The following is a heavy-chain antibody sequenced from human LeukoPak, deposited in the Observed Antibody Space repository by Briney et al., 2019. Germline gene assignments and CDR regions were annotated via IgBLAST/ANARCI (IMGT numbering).Heavy chain of an antibody. Sequence: SETLSLTCTVPGGSISSSSYYWGWIRQPPGKGLEWIGGIYYSGSTYYNPSLKSRITISVDTSKNQFSLKLSSVTAADTAVYYYARDISSSWYESYYYYYMDVWGKGTTVTVSS. CDR2: IYYSGST. D-gene: IGHD6-13*01. CDR1: GGSISSSSYY. J-gene: IGHJ6*03. V-gene: IGHV4-39*07. CDR3: ARDISSSWYESYYYYYMDV.